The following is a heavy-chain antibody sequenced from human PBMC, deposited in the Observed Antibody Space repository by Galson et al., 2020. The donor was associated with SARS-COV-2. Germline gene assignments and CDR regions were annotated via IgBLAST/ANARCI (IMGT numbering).Heavy chain of an antibody. CDR1: AYTLTELS. CDR3: ATAPAYYYDSSGWY. Sequence: ASAKVSSKVSAYTLTELSMHWLRQAPGKGLEWMGGFDPEDGETIYAQKFQGRVTMTEDTSTDTAYMELSSLRSEDTAVYYCATAPAYYYDSSGWYWGQGTLVTVSS. D-gene: IGHD3-22*01. V-gene: IGHV1-24*01. J-gene: IGHJ4*02. CDR2: FDPEDGET.